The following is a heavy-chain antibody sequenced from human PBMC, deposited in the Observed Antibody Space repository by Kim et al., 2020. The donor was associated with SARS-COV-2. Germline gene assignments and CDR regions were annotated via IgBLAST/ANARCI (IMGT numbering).Heavy chain of an antibody. D-gene: IGHD3-10*01. J-gene: IGHJ4*02. CDR3: ARDPNYYGSGSFFY. Sequence: GGSLRLSCAASGFTFSSYAMHWVRQAPGKGLEWVAVISYDGSNKYYADSVKGRFTISRDNSKNTLYLQMNSLRAEDTAVYYCARDPNYYGSGSFFYWGQGTLVTVSS. V-gene: IGHV3-30*04. CDR1: GFTFSSYA. CDR2: ISYDGSNK.